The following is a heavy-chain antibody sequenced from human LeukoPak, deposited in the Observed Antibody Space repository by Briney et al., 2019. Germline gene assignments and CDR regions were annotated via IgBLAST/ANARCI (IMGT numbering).Heavy chain of an antibody. D-gene: IGHD3-9*01. CDR3: ARGGTYNDILSFDP. CDR2: IYYTGST. Sequence: SETLSLTCTVSGGSISLYYWTWIRQSPGKGLEWIGQIYYTGSTYYNPSLKRRVTISVDTSRNQFSLNLTSVTAADTAVYYCARGGTYNDILSFDPWGQGTLVTVSS. J-gene: IGHJ5*02. V-gene: IGHV4-59*01. CDR1: GGSISLYY.